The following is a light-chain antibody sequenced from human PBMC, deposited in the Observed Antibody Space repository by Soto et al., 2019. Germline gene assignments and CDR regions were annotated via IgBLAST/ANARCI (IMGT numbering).Light chain of an antibody. Sequence: QSALIQPPSVSGSPGQSVTISCTGTGSDVESYDYASWYQQHPGTVPKPMIYNVNTQPSGVPDRFSGSKSGNTASVTISGLQAEAGADYQCSSYTSSATYVFGTGTKLTVL. CDR2: NVN. CDR3: SSYTSSATYV. V-gene: IGLV2-11*01. J-gene: IGLJ1*01. CDR1: GSDVESYDY.